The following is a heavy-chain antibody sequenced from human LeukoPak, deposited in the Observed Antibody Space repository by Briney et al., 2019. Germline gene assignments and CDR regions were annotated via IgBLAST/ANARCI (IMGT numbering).Heavy chain of an antibody. CDR1: GISINNYY. D-gene: IGHD5-12*01. CDR2: IYYTGNA. Sequence: PSETLSLTCTVSGISINNYYWSWIRQPPGKGLEWIGYIYYTGNANYSPSLKSRATISVDTSKNQFSLRLRSVTAADTAVYYCARWLLLPYGYFDSWGQGTLVTVSS. V-gene: IGHV4-59*08. CDR3: ARWLLLPYGYFDS. J-gene: IGHJ4*02.